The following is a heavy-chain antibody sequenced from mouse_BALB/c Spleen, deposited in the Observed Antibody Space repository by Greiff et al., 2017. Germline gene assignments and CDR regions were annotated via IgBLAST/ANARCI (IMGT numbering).Heavy chain of an antibody. D-gene: IGHD3-1*01. CDR1: GYSITSGYS. J-gene: IGHJ4*01. CDR3: ARSRTARATYYAMDY. CDR2: IHYSGST. Sequence: EVKLVESGPDLVKPSQSLSLTCTVTGYSITSGYSWHWIRQFPGNKLEWMGYIHYSGSTNYNPSLKSRVSITRDTSKNQFFLQLNSVTTEDTATYYCARSRTARATYYAMDYWGQGTSVTVSS. V-gene: IGHV3-1*02.